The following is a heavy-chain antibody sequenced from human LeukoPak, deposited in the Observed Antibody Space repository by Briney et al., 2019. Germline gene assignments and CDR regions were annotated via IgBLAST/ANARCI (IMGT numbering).Heavy chain of an antibody. CDR2: INPSGGST. V-gene: IGHV1-46*01. CDR3: ARGVRYFDWLQDYYYYGMDV. J-gene: IGHJ6*02. CDR1: GYTFTSYY. Sequence: GASVKVSCKASGYTFTSYYMHWVRPAPGQGLEGMGIINPSGGSTSYAQKFQGRVTMTRDPSTSTVYMELSSLRSEDTAVYYCARGVRYFDWLQDYYYYGMDVWGQGTTVTVSS. D-gene: IGHD3-9*01.